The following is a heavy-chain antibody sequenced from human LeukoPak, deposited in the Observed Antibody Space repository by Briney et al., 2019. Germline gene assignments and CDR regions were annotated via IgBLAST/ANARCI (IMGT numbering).Heavy chain of an antibody. CDR1: GGSISSGGYS. V-gene: IGHV4-30-2*01. D-gene: IGHD3-22*01. J-gene: IGHJ3*01. CDR2: IYHSGST. Sequence: SETLSLTCAVSGGSISSGGYSWSWIRQPPGKDPEWIGYIYHSGSTYYNPSLKSRVTISVDRPNNQFSLKLSSVTAADTAVYYCARTTYDSSGSGAFDXWXQGTMVTVSS. CDR3: ARTTYDSSGSGAFDX.